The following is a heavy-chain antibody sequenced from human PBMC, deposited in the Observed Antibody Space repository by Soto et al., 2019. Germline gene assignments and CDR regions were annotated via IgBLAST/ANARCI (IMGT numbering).Heavy chain of an antibody. J-gene: IGHJ6*02. V-gene: IGHV3-48*02. CDR2: ISSSSSTI. D-gene: IGHD5-12*01. CDR3: ARDWEMATITRANYYYYGMDV. CDR1: GFTFSSYS. Sequence: GGSLRLSCAASGFTFSSYSMNWVRQAPGKGLEWVSYISSSSSTIYYADSVKGRFTISRDKAKNSLYLQMNSLRDEDTAVYYCARDWEMATITRANYYYYGMDVWGQGTTVTVSS.